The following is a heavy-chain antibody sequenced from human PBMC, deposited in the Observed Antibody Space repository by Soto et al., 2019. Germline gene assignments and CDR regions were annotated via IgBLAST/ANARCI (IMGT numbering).Heavy chain of an antibody. J-gene: IGHJ4*02. CDR1: GFIFSKYS. V-gene: IGHV3-48*02. Sequence: GGSLRLSCEASGFIFSKYSLNWVRQAPGKGLEWLSYISSNSITISYADSVRGRFTISRDNAKNSLSLQMNSLRDEDTAVYYCAREDILGTRSFDYWGQGTLVTVSS. CDR3: AREDILGTRSFDY. D-gene: IGHD1-26*01. CDR2: ISSNSITI.